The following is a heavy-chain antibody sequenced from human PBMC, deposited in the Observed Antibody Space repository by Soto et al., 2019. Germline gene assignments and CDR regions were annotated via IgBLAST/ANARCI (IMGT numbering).Heavy chain of an antibody. Sequence: EVQLVESGGGLVQPGGSLKLSCAASGFTFSGSAMHWVRQASGKGLEWVGRIRSKANSYATAYAASVKGRFTISRDDSKNTVYLQMNSLKTEDTAVYYCTRHELGATLYYYYGMDVWGQGTTVTVSS. CDR1: GFTFSGSA. J-gene: IGHJ6*02. CDR3: TRHELGATLYYYYGMDV. CDR2: IRSKANSYAT. V-gene: IGHV3-73*01. D-gene: IGHD1-26*01.